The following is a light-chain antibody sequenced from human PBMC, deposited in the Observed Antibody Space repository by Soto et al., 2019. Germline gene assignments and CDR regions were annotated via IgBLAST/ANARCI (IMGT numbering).Light chain of an antibody. Sequence: DILLTQSPGTLSLSPGERATLSCRASQSVSSSNLAWYQQKPGQAPRLLIYGASSRSTGIPNRFSGSGSGTDFTLTISRLEPEDFAVYFCQQFGSSQWTFGQGTKVEIK. CDR2: GAS. J-gene: IGKJ1*01. CDR1: QSVSSSN. CDR3: QQFGSSQWT. V-gene: IGKV3-20*01.